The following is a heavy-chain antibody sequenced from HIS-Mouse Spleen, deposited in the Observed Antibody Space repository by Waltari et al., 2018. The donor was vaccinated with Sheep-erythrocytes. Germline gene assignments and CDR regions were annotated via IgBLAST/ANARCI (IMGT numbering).Heavy chain of an antibody. CDR1: GGSISSSSYY. CDR2: IYYSGVT. CDR3: ARVSVAARFDY. Sequence: QLQLQESGPGLVKPSETLSLTCTVSGGSISSSSYYWGWIRQPPGKGLEWIGSIYYSGVTYYNPSLKSRVTISVDTSKNQFSLKLSSVTAADTAVYYCARVSVAARFDYWGQGTLVTVSS. D-gene: IGHD6-6*01. V-gene: IGHV4-39*07. J-gene: IGHJ4*02.